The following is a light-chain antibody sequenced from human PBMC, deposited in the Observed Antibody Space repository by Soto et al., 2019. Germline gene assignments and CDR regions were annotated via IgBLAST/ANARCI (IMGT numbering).Light chain of an antibody. CDR1: SSNIGSNY. Sequence: QSVLTQPPSASGTPGQRVNISCSGSSSNIGSNYVYWYRQFPGTAPKLLIQRNNQRPSGVPARFSGSKSGTSASLAIRGLRSEDEADYYCGGWADSLSGPVFGGGTKLTVL. CDR3: GGWADSLSGPV. CDR2: RNN. J-gene: IGLJ2*01. V-gene: IGLV1-47*01.